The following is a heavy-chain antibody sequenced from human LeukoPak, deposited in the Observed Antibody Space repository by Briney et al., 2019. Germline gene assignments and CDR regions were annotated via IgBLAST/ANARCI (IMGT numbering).Heavy chain of an antibody. Sequence: PSETLSLTCAAYGWSFSGYYWSWIRQPPGKGLEWIGEINHSGSTNYNPALKSRVTISVDTSKNQFSLKLSSVTAADTAVYYCARGQKRRRYCSSTSCYTGPGKFDYWGQGTLVTVSS. CDR1: GWSFSGYY. V-gene: IGHV4-34*01. D-gene: IGHD2-2*02. CDR2: INHSGST. CDR3: ARGQKRRRYCSSTSCYTGPGKFDY. J-gene: IGHJ4*02.